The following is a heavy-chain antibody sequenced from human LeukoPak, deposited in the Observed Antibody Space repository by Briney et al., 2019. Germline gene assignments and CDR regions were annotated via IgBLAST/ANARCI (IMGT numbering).Heavy chain of an antibody. Sequence: GGSLRLSCAASGFTFSRNSMNWVRQAPGKGLEWVSSISTSSSYIYYADSVKGRFTISRDNAKNSLYLQMNSLRVEDTAMYYCVRGGRGERPNYWGQGTLVTVSS. V-gene: IGHV3-21*01. CDR3: VRGGRGERPNY. CDR1: GFTFSRNS. CDR2: ISTSSSYI. J-gene: IGHJ4*02. D-gene: IGHD3-16*01.